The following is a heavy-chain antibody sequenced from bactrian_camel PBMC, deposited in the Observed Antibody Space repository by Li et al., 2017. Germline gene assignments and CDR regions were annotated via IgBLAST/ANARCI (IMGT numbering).Heavy chain of an antibody. J-gene: IGHJ6*01. CDR3: AKEHVHGNRPQFGY. V-gene: IGHV3S6*01. D-gene: IGHD2*01. Sequence: HVQLVESGGGSVQAGGSLRLSCAASGLSFSRYYMNWVRQAPGKGLEWVSRVYSDGGGTDYADSVKGRFTISRDNAKNTLYLQLNGLQTEDSAMYYCAKEHVHGNRPQFGYWGQGTQVTVS. CDR2: VYSDGGGT. CDR1: GLSFSRYY.